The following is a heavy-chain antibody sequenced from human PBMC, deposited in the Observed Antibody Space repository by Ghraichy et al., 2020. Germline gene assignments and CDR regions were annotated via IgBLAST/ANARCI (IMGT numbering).Heavy chain of an antibody. CDR2: VYYSGTT. J-gene: IGHJ4*02. V-gene: IGHV4-39*01. CDR3: ARHLRKVGETTADY. CDR1: GDSVTSSSYY. Sequence: SETLSLTCNVSGDSVTSSSYYWGWIRPPPGKVLEWIGNVYYSGTTYYSPSLKSRITISVNTSKNQFSLKLRSVTAADTALYYCARHLRKVGETTADYWGQGTLVIVSS. D-gene: IGHD2-21*01.